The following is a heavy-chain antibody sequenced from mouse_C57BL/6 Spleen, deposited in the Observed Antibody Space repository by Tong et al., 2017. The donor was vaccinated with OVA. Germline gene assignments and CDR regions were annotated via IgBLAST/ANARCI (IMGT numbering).Heavy chain of an antibody. CDR2: INPNNGGT. Sequence: EVQLQESGPELVKPGASVKIPCKASGYTFTDYNMDWVKQSQGKSLEWIGDINPNNGGTIYNQKFKGKATLTVDKSSSTAYMQLKSLTSEDSAVYYCARDYYGSSYRYWYFDVWGTGTTVTVSS. CDR1: GYTFTDYN. J-gene: IGHJ1*03. D-gene: IGHD1-1*01. V-gene: IGHV1-18*01. CDR3: ARDYYGSSYRYWYFDV.